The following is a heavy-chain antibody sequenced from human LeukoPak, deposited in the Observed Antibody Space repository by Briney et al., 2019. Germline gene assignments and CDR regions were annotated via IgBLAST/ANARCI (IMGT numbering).Heavy chain of an antibody. CDR3: AKGIRVAAARWYFDL. J-gene: IGHJ2*01. V-gene: IGHV3-23*01. CDR2: ISGSGGRT. Sequence: TGGSLRLSCAASGFTFSSYAMSWVRQAPGKGLEWVSAISGSGGRTYYADSVKGRFTISRDNSKNTLYLQMNSLRAEDTAVYYCAKGIRVAAARWYFDLWGRGTLVTVSS. CDR1: GFTFSSYA. D-gene: IGHD6-13*01.